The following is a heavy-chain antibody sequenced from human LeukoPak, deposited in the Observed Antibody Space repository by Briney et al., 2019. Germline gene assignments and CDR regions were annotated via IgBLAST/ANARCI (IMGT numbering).Heavy chain of an antibody. V-gene: IGHV4-38-2*02. CDR1: GYSIGSGYF. CDR3: ARRPDWGYDYYMDV. J-gene: IGHJ6*03. D-gene: IGHD3-16*01. CDR2: VYSSGST. Sequence: SETLSLTCNVSGYSIGSGYFWGWIRQPPGKGLEWIGGVYSSGSTYYNPSLESRLTISLKMSKNQFSLKLRSVTAADTAVYYCARRPDWGYDYYMDVWGKGTTVTVSS.